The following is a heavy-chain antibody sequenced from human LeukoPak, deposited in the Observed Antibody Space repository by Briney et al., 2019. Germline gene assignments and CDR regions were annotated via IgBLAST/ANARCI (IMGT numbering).Heavy chain of an antibody. CDR3: ATNSSGWVFDN. V-gene: IGHV4-39*01. J-gene: IGHJ4*02. CDR2: IYYSGST. Sequence: KPSETLSLTCTVSGGSMSNSRYYWGWIRQPPGKGLEWIGSIYYSGSTHYTPSLKSRVTISVDTSKNQFSLKLSSVTAADTAVYYCATNSSGWVFDNWGQGTQVTVSS. D-gene: IGHD6-19*01. CDR1: GGSMSNSRYY.